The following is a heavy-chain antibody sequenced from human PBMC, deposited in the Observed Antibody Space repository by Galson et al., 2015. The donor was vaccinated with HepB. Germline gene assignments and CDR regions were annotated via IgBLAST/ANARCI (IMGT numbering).Heavy chain of an antibody. CDR3: ARAQGIYWYFDL. V-gene: IGHV1-46*01. CDR2: INPSGGST. CDR1: GYTFINYY. Sequence: SVKVSCKASGYTFINYYMHWVRQAPGQGLEWMGMINPSGGSTTYVQKFQGRVTMTTDTSTSTVYMELSSLRSGDTAVYYCARAQGIYWYFDLWGRGTLVTVPS. J-gene: IGHJ2*01. D-gene: IGHD2-15*01.